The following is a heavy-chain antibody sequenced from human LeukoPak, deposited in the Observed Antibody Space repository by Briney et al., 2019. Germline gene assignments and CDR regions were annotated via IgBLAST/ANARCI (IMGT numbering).Heavy chain of an antibody. Sequence: GESLKISCAASGFTFSSDSMTWVRQAPGKGLEWVSTISGSGGSTFYADSVKGRFTISRDNSKNTLYLHMNSLSAEDTAIYYCAKDSFSTRWGQGTLVTVSS. CDR3: AKDSFSTR. D-gene: IGHD2-2*01. J-gene: IGHJ4*02. CDR1: GFTFSSDS. V-gene: IGHV3-23*01. CDR2: ISGSGGST.